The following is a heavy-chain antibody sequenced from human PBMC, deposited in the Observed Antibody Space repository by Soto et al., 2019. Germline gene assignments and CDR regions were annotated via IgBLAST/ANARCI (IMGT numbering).Heavy chain of an antibody. CDR3: ARVRSGGFPTGNWFDP. J-gene: IGHJ5*02. CDR1: GGSISSGDYY. V-gene: IGHV4-30-4*01. Sequence: SETLSLTCTVSGGSISSGDYYWSWIRQPPGKGLEWIGYIYYSGSTYYNPSLKSRVTISVDTSKNQFSLKLSSVTAADTAVYYCARVRSGGFPTGNWFDPWGQGTLVTVSS. D-gene: IGHD2-15*01. CDR2: IYYSGST.